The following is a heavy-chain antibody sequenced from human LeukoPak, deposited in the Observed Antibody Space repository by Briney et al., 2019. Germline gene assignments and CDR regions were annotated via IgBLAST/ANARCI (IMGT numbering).Heavy chain of an antibody. Sequence: SETLSLTCTVSGGSVSSTNDYWSWIRQPPGKGLEWVGFFSYNVHSDYNPSLKSRVTISVDTSKNQFSLRLSSVTAADTAIYYCGRVPAAGTGLDYWGQGTLVTVSS. D-gene: IGHD6-13*01. CDR1: GGSVSSTNDY. CDR2: FSYNVHS. V-gene: IGHV4-61*01. CDR3: GRVPAAGTGLDY. J-gene: IGHJ4*02.